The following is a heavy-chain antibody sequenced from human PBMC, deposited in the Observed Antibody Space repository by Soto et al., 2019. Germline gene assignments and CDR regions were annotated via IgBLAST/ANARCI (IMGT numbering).Heavy chain of an antibody. D-gene: IGHD5-12*01. V-gene: IGHV4-34*01. CDR3: ARGLGGXVPPYSWFDP. J-gene: IGHJ5*02. CDR2: INPSGST. CDR1: GGSFSGYY. Sequence: SETLSLTCAVYGGSFSGYYWSWIRQPPGKGLEWIGEINPSGSTNYNPSLKSRVTISVDTSKNQFSRKLSSVTAAYTAVYYCARGLGGXVPPYSWFDPWGQGTLVTVSS.